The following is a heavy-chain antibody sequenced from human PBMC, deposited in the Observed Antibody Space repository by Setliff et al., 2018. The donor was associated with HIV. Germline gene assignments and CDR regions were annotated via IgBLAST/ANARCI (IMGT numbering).Heavy chain of an antibody. J-gene: IGHJ4*02. Sequence: PGGSLRLSCAASGFTFSSYSMNWVRQSTGKGLEWVASISSSGAHIFSADSLKGRFTISRDNAKNALYLQMTSLRAEDTAVYYCARATELAYVDYWGQGTLVTVSS. CDR2: ISSSGAHI. CDR3: ARATELAYVDY. D-gene: IGHD4-4*01. V-gene: IGHV3-21*04. CDR1: GFTFSSYS.